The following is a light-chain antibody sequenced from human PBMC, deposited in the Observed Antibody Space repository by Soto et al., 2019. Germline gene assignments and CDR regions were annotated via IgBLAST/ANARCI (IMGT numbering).Light chain of an antibody. CDR3: QHYKNWPPRDT. CDR2: AAS. Sequence: EIVMTQSPATLSVSPGERATLSCRASESVSSTLAWYQQKPGQAPRLLIYAASTRATGVPARFSGSGSGTEFTLTLSSRQSEDVAVYYCQHYKNWPPRDTFGQGTKLEIK. V-gene: IGKV3-15*01. J-gene: IGKJ2*01. CDR1: ESVSST.